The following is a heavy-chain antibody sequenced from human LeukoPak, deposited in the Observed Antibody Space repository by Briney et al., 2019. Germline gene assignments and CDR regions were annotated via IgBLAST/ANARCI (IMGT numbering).Heavy chain of an antibody. CDR2: MNPNSGNT. D-gene: IGHD6-19*01. CDR1: GYTFTSYD. J-gene: IGHJ4*02. CDR3: ARVGSPRLGSRWLVY. V-gene: IGHV1-8*01. Sequence: ASVKVSCKTSGYTFTSYDINWVRQATGQGLEWMGWMNPNSGNTAYAQKFQGRVIMTRDTSTGTAYMELSSLRSEDTAVYYCARVGSPRLGSRWLVYWGQGTLVTVSS.